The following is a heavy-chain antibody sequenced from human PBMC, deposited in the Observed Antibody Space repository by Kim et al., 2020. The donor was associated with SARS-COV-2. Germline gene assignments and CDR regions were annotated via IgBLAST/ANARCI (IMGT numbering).Heavy chain of an antibody. D-gene: IGHD3-22*01. V-gene: IGHV1-18*01. Sequence: ASVKVSCKASGYSFSNYGLVWARQAPGQGLEWMGWISSNSGHTKYAQNVQGIVTLTTDTSTNTGYMELSSLRSDDTAVYYCAPYYDSNSYRGQWDWGQGTPVTVSS. CDR1: GYSFSNYG. CDR3: APYYDSNSYRGQWD. CDR2: ISSNSGHT. J-gene: IGHJ4*01.